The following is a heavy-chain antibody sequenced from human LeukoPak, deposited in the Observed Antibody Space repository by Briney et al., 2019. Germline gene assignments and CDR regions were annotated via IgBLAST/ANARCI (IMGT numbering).Heavy chain of an antibody. V-gene: IGHV3-48*01. CDR1: GFTFSSYS. Sequence: GGPLRLSCAASGFTFSSYSMNWVRQAPGKGLEWVSYISSSSSTIYYADSVKGRFTISRDNAKNSLYLQMNSLRAEDTAVYYCASGRYYYDSSGSPGYFDYWGQGTLVTVSS. CDR3: ASGRYYYDSSGSPGYFDY. D-gene: IGHD3-22*01. J-gene: IGHJ4*03. CDR2: ISSSSSTI.